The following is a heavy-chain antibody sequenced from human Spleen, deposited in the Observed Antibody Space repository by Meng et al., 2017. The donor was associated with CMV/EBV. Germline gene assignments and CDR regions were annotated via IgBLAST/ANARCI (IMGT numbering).Heavy chain of an antibody. D-gene: IGHD3-10*01. Sequence: FTGYYIHWVRQAPGQGIEWRGGINPNTGGTNYAQKFQGRVTMTRDTSISTAYMELSRLRSDDTAVYYCARDASIRVTMVRGVIGWFDPWGQGTLVTVSS. CDR1: FTGYY. J-gene: IGHJ5*02. CDR3: ARDASIRVTMVRGVIGWFDP. V-gene: IGHV1-2*02. CDR2: INPNTGGT.